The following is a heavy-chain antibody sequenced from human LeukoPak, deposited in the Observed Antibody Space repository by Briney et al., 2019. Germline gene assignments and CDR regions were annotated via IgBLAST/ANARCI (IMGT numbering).Heavy chain of an antibody. Sequence: PGGSLRLSCAASGFTFSSYSMNWVRQAPGKGLEWVSYISSSSSTIYYADSVKCRFTISRDNAKNSLYLQMNSLRAEDTAVYYCARGHRYYDFWSGELHWGQGTLVTVSS. D-gene: IGHD3-3*01. CDR3: ARGHRYYDFWSGELH. J-gene: IGHJ4*02. V-gene: IGHV3-48*01. CDR2: ISSSSSTI. CDR1: GFTFSSYS.